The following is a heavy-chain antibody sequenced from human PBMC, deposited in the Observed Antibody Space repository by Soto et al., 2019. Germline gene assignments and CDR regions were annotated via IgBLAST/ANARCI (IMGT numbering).Heavy chain of an antibody. J-gene: IGHJ4*02. CDR3: AREPAFSVPNLDN. CDR1: GFTFSSYG. Sequence: GGSLRLSCATSGFTFSSYGMHWVRQAPGKGLEWVAVIWYDGSNKYYADSVKGRFTISRDNSKNTLYLQMNSLRAEDTAVYYCAREPAFSVPNLDNWGQETLVTVAS. D-gene: IGHD3-3*02. CDR2: IWYDGSNK. V-gene: IGHV3-33*01.